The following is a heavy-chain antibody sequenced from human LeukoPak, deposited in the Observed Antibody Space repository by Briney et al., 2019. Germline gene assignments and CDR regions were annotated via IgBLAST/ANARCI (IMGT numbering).Heavy chain of an antibody. CDR1: GGSISSYY. CDR3: ARDVSPPGGVSYNWFDP. CDR2: IYTSGST. D-gene: IGHD2-8*02. V-gene: IGHV4-4*07. J-gene: IGHJ5*02. Sequence: SETLSLTCTVSGGSISSYYWSWIRQPAGKGLEWIGRIYTSGSTNYNPSLKSRVTMSVDTSKNQFSLKLSSVTAADTAVYCCARDVSPPGGVSYNWFDPWGQGTLVTVSS.